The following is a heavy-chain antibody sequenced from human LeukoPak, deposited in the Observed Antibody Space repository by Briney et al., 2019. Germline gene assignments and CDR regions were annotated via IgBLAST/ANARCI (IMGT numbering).Heavy chain of an antibody. J-gene: IGHJ4*02. CDR3: AKDPYCGGDCYRYFDY. V-gene: IGHV3-23*01. CDR2: ISGSGGST. Sequence: GGALRLSCAASGFTFSSYAMSWVRQAPGKGLEWVSAISGSGGSTYYADSVKGRFTISRDNSKNTLYLQMNSLRAEDTAVYYCAKDPYCGGDCYRYFDYWGQGTLVTVSS. CDR1: GFTFSSYA. D-gene: IGHD2-21*02.